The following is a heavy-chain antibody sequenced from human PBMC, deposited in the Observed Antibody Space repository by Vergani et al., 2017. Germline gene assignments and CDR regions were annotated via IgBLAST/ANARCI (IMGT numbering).Heavy chain of an antibody. CDR1: GGTFSSYA. CDR2: IIPIFGTA. D-gene: IGHD3-22*01. CDR3: ARQDNYYDSSGYYSGHFDY. V-gene: IGHV1-69*01. J-gene: IGHJ4*02. Sequence: QVQLVQSGAEVKKPGSSVKVSCKASGGTFSSYAISWVRQAPGQGLEWMGGIIPIFGTANYAQKFQGRVTITADESTSTAYMELSSLRSEDTAVYYCARQDNYYDSSGYYSGHFDYRGQGTLVTVSS.